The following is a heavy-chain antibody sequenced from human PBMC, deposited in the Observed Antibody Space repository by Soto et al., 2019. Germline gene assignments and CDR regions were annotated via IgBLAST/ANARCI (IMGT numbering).Heavy chain of an antibody. Sequence: PGESLKISCKGSGYSFTSYWIGWVRQMPGKGLEWMGIIYPGDSDTRYSPSFQGQVTISADKSISTAYLQWSSLKASDTAMYYCARRRIAKNDFWSGLFFDYWGQGTLVTVSS. D-gene: IGHD3-3*01. CDR2: IYPGDSDT. J-gene: IGHJ4*02. CDR1: GYSFTSYW. V-gene: IGHV5-51*01. CDR3: ARRRIAKNDFWSGLFFDY.